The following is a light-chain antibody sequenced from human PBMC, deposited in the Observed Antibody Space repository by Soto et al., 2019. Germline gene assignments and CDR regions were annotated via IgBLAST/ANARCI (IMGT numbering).Light chain of an antibody. J-gene: IGLJ3*02. CDR3: QSYDSSLSGWV. CDR2: GNS. CDR1: SSNIGAGYD. V-gene: IGLV1-40*01. Sequence: QAVLTQPPSVYGAPGQRVTISCTGSSSNIGAGYDVHWYQQLPGTAPKLLISGNSNRPSGVPDRFSGSKSGTSASLAITGLQAEDEADYYCQSYDSSLSGWVFGGGTNLTVL.